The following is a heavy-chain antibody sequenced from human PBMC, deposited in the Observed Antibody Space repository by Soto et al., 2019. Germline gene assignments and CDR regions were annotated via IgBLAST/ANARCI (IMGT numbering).Heavy chain of an antibody. D-gene: IGHD3-10*01. CDR3: ARKYRRYYGDHYFDH. J-gene: IGHJ4*02. CDR1: GGSFRDYY. CDR2: INHSGST. V-gene: IGHV4-34*01. Sequence: KPSETLSLTCAVSGGSFRDYYWSWIRQPPEKGLEWIGEINHSGSTNYNPSLKSRVAISGDMSKNQFSLNLSSVTAADTAVYYCARKYRRYYGDHYFDHWGQGTLVTVSS.